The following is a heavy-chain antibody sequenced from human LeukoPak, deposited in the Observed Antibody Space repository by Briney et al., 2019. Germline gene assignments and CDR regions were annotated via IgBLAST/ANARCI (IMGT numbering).Heavy chain of an antibody. V-gene: IGHV4-34*01. J-gene: IGHJ4*02. CDR2: INHSGST. CDR1: GGSFSGYY. CDR3: ARETYGDKLFDY. Sequence: SETLSLTCAVYGGSFSGYYWSWIRQPPGKGLEWIGEINHSGSTNYNPSPKSRVTISVDTSKNQFSLKLSSVTAADTAVYYCARETYGDKLFDYWGQGTLVTVSS. D-gene: IGHD4-17*01.